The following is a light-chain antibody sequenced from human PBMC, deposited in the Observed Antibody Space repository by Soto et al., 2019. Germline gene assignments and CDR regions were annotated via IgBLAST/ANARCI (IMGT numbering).Light chain of an antibody. Sequence: QYALTQPASVSGSPGQSITISCTGTSSDIGAYNYVGWSQQNPGQAPKLLTYVVNNRPSGVSDRFSGSKSGNTASLTIAGLQAEDEADYYCCSYTCSNTVVFGGGTKLTV. J-gene: IGLJ3*02. V-gene: IGLV2-14*03. CDR1: SSDIGAYNY. CDR3: CSYTCSNTVV. CDR2: VVN.